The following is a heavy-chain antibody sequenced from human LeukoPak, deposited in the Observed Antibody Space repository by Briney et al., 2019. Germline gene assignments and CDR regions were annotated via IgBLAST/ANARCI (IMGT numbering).Heavy chain of an antibody. V-gene: IGHV3-48*01. CDR1: GFTFSSYS. J-gene: IGHJ6*03. CDR2: ISSSSGTI. D-gene: IGHD3-10*01. Sequence: GGSLRLSCAASGFTFSSYSMNWVRQAPGKGLEWVSYISSSSGTIYYTDSVKGRFTISRDNAKNSLYLQMNSLRAEDTAVYYCARDGTYYLYYMDVWGKGTTVTVSS. CDR3: ARDGTYYLYYMDV.